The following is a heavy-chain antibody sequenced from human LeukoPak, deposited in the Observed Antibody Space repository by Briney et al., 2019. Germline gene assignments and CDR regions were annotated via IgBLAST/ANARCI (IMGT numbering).Heavy chain of an antibody. CDR3: TRRYNYDSSGYYYVRDAFDI. Sequence: GGSLRLSCTASGFTFGDYVMSWVRQAPGKGLEWVGFIRSKAYGGTTKNAASVKGRFTISRDDSRSIAYLQMNSLKTEDTAVYYCTRRYNYDSSGYYYVRDAFDIWGQGTLVTVSS. J-gene: IGHJ4*02. CDR1: GFTFGDYV. D-gene: IGHD3-22*01. CDR2: IRSKAYGGTT. V-gene: IGHV3-49*04.